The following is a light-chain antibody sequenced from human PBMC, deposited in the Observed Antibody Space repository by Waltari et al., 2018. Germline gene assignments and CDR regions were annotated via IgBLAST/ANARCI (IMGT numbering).Light chain of an antibody. CDR1: SSNIGAGFE. Sequence: QSVLTQPPSIAGAPGQTVTISCAGGSSNIGAGFEVHWYRQVPGSAPSLLISITNRRPSGVPDRFSASKSGTSASLAITGLQAQDEADYYCQSYDVSLSAYVFGGGTKLTVL. CDR2: ITN. J-gene: IGLJ2*01. CDR3: QSYDVSLSAYV. V-gene: IGLV1-40*01.